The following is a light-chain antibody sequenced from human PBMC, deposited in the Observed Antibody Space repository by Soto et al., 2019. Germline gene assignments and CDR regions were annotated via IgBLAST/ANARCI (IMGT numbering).Light chain of an antibody. J-gene: IGLJ2*01. V-gene: IGLV2-23*03. CDR2: EGS. CDR3: CSYAGSSTFVV. Sequence: QSVLTQPASVSGSPGQSITISCTGTSSDVGSYNLVSWYQQHPGKAPKLMIYEGSKRHSGVSNRFSGSKSGNTASLTISGLQAEEEDDYYCCSYAGSSTFVVFGGGTKLTVL. CDR1: SSDVGSYNL.